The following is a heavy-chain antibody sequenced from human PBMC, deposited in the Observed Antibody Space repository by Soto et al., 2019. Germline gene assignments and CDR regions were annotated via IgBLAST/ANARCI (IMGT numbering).Heavy chain of an antibody. D-gene: IGHD6-13*01. CDR2: IWYGGNNK. CDR1: GFTFSTYG. CDR3: ARGRSYSSSWYLFDP. Sequence: GGSLRLSCAASGFTFSTYGMHWVRQAPGKGLEWVTFIWYGGNNKYYADSVKGRFTISRDNSNNTLYLQMNSLRAEDTAVYYCARGRSYSSSWYLFDPWGQGTLVTVSS. V-gene: IGHV3-33*01. J-gene: IGHJ5*02.